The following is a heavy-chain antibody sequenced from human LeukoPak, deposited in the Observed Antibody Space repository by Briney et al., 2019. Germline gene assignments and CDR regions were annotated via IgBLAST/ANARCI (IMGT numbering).Heavy chain of an antibody. CDR2: INSDWSST. Sequence: GGSLRLSCAASGFTLRSYWKHWVRQAPGKGLVWVSRINSDWSSTSYADSVKGRFTISRDNPKNTLYLQMNSLRAEDTAVYYCAQWEPRNFQHWGQGTLVTVSS. D-gene: IGHD1-26*01. CDR1: GFTLRSYW. CDR3: AQWEPRNFQH. J-gene: IGHJ1*01. V-gene: IGHV3-74*01.